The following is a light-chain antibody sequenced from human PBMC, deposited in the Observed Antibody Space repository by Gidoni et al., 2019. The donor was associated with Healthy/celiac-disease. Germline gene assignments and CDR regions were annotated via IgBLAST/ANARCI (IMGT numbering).Light chain of an antibody. CDR1: QSVSSSY. J-gene: IGKJ1*01. CDR2: GAS. V-gene: IGKV3-20*01. Sequence: EIVLTQSPGTLSVSPGERATLSCRASQSVSSSYLAWYQQKPGQAPRLLIYGASSRATGIPDRCSGSGSGTDFTLTISRLEPEDFAVYYCQQYGSSPQTFGQGTKVEIK. CDR3: QQYGSSPQT.